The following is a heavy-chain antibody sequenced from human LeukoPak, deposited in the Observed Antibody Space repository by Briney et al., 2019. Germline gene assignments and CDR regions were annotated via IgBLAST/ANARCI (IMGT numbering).Heavy chain of an antibody. CDR2: INHSGST. Sequence: PSETLSLTCTVSGGSINAYYWSWIRQPPGKGLEWIGEINHSGSTNYNPSLKSRVTISVDTSKNQFSLKLSSVTAADTAVYYCAVVEEYCSSTSCYDAFDIWGQGKMVTVSS. J-gene: IGHJ3*02. D-gene: IGHD2-2*01. CDR3: AVVEEYCSSTSCYDAFDI. CDR1: GGSINAYY. V-gene: IGHV4-34*01.